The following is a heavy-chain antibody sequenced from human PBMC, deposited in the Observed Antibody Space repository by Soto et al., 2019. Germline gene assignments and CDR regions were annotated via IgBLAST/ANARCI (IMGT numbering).Heavy chain of an antibody. V-gene: IGHV3-43*01. CDR3: AKESKDMSGWTAFDY. Sequence: EVQLVESGGVVVQPGGSLRLSCAASGFTFNEYSMHWVRQAPGKGLEWVSLINWNGDNTYYADSVKGRFTISRDNSKNFLYLQMNSLRSEDTALYYCAKESKDMSGWTAFDYWGQGTLVTVSS. J-gene: IGHJ4*02. CDR1: GFTFNEYS. CDR2: INWNGDNT. D-gene: IGHD6-19*01.